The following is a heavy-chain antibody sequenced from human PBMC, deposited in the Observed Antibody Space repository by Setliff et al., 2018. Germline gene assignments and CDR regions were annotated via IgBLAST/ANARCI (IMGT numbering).Heavy chain of an antibody. CDR2: IKSKTDGGTT. J-gene: IGHJ4*02. V-gene: IGHV3-15*01. D-gene: IGHD3-10*01. Sequence: PGGSLRLSCAASGFTFSNAWMSWVRQAPGKGLEWVGRIKSKTDGGTTDYAAPVKGRFTISRDDSKNTLYLQMNSLKTEDTAVYYCTTDLLITMVRGVMVGGYYFDYWGQGTLVTVSS. CDR3: TTDLLITMVRGVMVGGYYFDY. CDR1: GFTFSNAW.